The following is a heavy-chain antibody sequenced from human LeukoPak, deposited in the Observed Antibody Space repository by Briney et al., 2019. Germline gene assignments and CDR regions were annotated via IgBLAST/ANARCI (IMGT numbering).Heavy chain of an antibody. CDR1: GLTVITNY. D-gene: IGHD3-16*01. V-gene: IGHV3-53*01. Sequence: QSGGSLRLSCAASGLTVITNYMTWVRQAPGRGLEWVSVIFSGGSTYYSDSVKGRFTISRDNSKKTLYLQMNSLKADDTAVYYRAMGDDAFDLWGQGTMVTVSS. CDR2: IFSGGST. J-gene: IGHJ3*01. CDR3: AMGDDAFDL.